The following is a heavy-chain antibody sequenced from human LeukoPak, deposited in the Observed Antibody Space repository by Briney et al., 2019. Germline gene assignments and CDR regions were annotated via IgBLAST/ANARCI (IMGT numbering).Heavy chain of an antibody. CDR1: GDSLSSGSYY. J-gene: IGHJ3*02. D-gene: IGHD2-21*01. V-gene: IGHV4-39*01. Sequence: SETLSLTCTVSGDSLSSGSYYWDWIRRPPGKGLEWIGHIYYDGTTSYAPSLRSRVTISVDTSTNQFSLKLTSVTAADTAIYYCARPISQAYDIWGQGTTVIVSS. CDR2: IYYDGTT. CDR3: ARPISQAYDI.